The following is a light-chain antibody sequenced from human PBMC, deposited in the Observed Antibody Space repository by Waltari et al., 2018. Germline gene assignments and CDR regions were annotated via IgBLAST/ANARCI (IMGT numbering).Light chain of an antibody. CDR1: SRDVGSYNL. CDR3: CSYAGSNTFVV. CDR2: EGN. V-gene: IGLV2-23*03. J-gene: IGLJ3*02. Sequence: QSALTQPASVSGSPGQSITISCTGTSRDVGSYNLVSWYQQHPGKAPKLMIYEGNKRPSGVSNRFSGSKSGNTASLTISGLQGEDEADYHCCSYAGSNTFVVFGGGTKLTVL.